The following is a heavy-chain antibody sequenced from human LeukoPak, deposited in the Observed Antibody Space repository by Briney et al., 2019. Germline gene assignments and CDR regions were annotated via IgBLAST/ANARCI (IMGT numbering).Heavy chain of an antibody. V-gene: IGHV4-59*05. CDR2: IYYGGST. J-gene: IGHJ2*01. Sequence: KSSETLSLTCTVSGGSISSYYWSWIRQPPGKGLEWIGSIYYGGSTYYNPSLKSRVTISVDTSKNQFSLKLSSVTAADTAVYYCASLIAAGGTWYFDLWGRGTLVTVSS. CDR3: ASLIAAGGTWYFDL. D-gene: IGHD6-13*01. CDR1: GGSISSYY.